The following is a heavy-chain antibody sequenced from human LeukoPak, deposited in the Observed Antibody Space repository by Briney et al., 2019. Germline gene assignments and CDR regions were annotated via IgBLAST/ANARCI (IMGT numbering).Heavy chain of an antibody. Sequence: GGSLRLSCGASGFTFSSYWMTWVRQAPGKGLEWVANMNEDGSEEYYVDSVKGRFTVSRDNAKNSLYLQMNSLRAEDTAVYYCARTLRTFNWFDPWRKGTLVTVSS. D-gene: IGHD3-16*01. CDR1: GFTFSSYW. CDR2: MNEDGSEE. J-gene: IGHJ5*02. CDR3: ARTLRTFNWFDP. V-gene: IGHV3-7*01.